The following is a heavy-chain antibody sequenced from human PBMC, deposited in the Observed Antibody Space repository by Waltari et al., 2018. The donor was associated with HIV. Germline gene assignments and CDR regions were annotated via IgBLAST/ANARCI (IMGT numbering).Heavy chain of an antibody. CDR1: GFTFSDYG. CDR2: VGCVGGHA. J-gene: IGHJ3*02. D-gene: IGHD3-22*01. CDR3: AKDVHSSGYYFASAFDT. Sequence: QVQLVESGGGVVQPGGSLGLSCIACGFTFSDYGMHWDRQVPGNGLEGCIFVGCVGGHAYYEDAVKGRFTISRDKFQNTLYLQMDRLRPEDTCVYFCAKDVHSSGYYFASAFDTRGQGTVVTVSS. V-gene: IGHV3-30*02.